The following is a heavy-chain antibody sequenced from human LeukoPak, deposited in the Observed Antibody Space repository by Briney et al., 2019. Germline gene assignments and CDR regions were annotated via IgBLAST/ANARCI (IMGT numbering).Heavy chain of an antibody. Sequence: SETLSLTCTVSGGSISSGDYYWSWIRQPPGKGLEWIGEINHSGSTNYNPSLKSRVTISVDTSKNQFSLKLSSVTAADTAVYYCARRNNVAGRGDDAFDIWGQGTMVTVSS. CDR2: INHSGST. D-gene: IGHD6-19*01. CDR1: GGSISSGDYY. V-gene: IGHV4-39*07. J-gene: IGHJ3*02. CDR3: ARRNNVAGRGDDAFDI.